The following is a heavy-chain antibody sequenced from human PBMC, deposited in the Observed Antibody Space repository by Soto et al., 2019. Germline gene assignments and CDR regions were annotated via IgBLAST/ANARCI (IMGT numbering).Heavy chain of an antibody. D-gene: IGHD1-26*01. CDR2: ISADNAKT. Sequence: ASVKVSCKASGSTFSTFGISWVRQAPGQGLEWMGWISADNAKTTYAQKVQGRVTMTTDTSTSTAYMELRSLRSDDTAVYFCARDRHTTGADRIAFDDWGPGTPVTVSS. J-gene: IGHJ4*02. CDR3: ARDRHTTGADRIAFDD. V-gene: IGHV1-18*01. CDR1: GSTFSTFG.